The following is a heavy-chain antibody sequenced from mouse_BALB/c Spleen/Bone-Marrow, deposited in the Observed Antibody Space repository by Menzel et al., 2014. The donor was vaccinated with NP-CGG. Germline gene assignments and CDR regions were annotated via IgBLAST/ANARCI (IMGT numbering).Heavy chain of an antibody. CDR1: GYSFTGYY. V-gene: IGHV1S34*01. CDR3: ARLDYGSSYAMDY. J-gene: IGHJ4*01. Sequence: LVLTGASVKISCKASGYSFTGYYILWVKQSHGKSLEWIGYISCYNGATNFNQKFKGKATFTVDTSSSTAYMQFNSLTSEDSAVYYCARLDYGSSYAMDYWGQGTSVTVSS. D-gene: IGHD1-1*01. CDR2: ISCYNGAT.